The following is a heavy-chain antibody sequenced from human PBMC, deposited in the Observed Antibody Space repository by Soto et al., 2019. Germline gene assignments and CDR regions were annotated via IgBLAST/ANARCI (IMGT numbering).Heavy chain of an antibody. D-gene: IGHD4-17*01. Sequence: QVQLVQSGAEVKKPGSSVKVSCKVSGGTFISYAITWVRQAPGRGLEWMGGIIPVFGTANYTQKFQGRVTITADASTSTDYMEMSSLTSEDKALYYCARVRVTTYLTEFDYWGQGTLVTVSS. J-gene: IGHJ4*02. CDR1: GGTFISYA. CDR3: ARVRVTTYLTEFDY. CDR2: IIPVFGTA. V-gene: IGHV1-69*01.